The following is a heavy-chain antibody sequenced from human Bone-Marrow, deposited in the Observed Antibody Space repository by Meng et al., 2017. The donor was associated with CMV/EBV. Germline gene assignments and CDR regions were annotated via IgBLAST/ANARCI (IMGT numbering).Heavy chain of an antibody. CDR2: IYYSGST. Sequence: SETLSLTCTVYGGSISSSSYYWGWIRQPPGKGLEWIGSIYYSGSTYYNPSLKSRVTISVDTSKNQFSLKLSSVTAADTAVYYCAREGYYASSGSDAFDIWGQGTMVTVSS. D-gene: IGHD3-22*01. CDR3: AREGYYASSGSDAFDI. J-gene: IGHJ3*02. V-gene: IGHV4-39*07. CDR1: GGSISSSSYY.